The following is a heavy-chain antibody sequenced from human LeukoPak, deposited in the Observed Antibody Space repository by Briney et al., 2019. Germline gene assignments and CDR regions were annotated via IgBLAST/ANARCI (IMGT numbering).Heavy chain of an antibody. Sequence: QPGGSLRLSCTASGLTVSSNYMSWVRQAPGKGLEWVSTISISGDDTYYAESVKGRFTISRDNSKNTLYLRMNSLRAEDTAVYFCANPEWGTYLVGFDYWGQGTLVTVSS. D-gene: IGHD1-26*01. CDR3: ANPEWGTYLVGFDY. J-gene: IGHJ4*02. V-gene: IGHV3-23*01. CDR2: ISISGDDT. CDR1: GLTVSSNY.